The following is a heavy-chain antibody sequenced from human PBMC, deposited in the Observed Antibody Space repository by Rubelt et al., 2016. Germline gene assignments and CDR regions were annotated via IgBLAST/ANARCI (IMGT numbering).Heavy chain of an antibody. D-gene: IGHD5-12*01. Sequence: QVPLQQWGTGLLKPSETLSRTCAVYVGSFSGHAWAWIRQPPGKGLEWIGSLSYTGSTSYNPSLQSRVTISLHTSNRPVSLNLTSVTAADTAVYFCARDTVARRQDVQDYWGQGTLVTVSS. CDR3: ARDTVARRQDVQDY. V-gene: IGHV4-34*01. CDR1: VGSFSGHA. CDR2: LSYTGST. J-gene: IGHJ4*02.